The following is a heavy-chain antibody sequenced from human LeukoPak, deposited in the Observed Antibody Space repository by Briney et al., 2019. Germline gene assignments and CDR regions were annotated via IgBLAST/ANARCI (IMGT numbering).Heavy chain of an antibody. CDR1: GYSFSNRW. CDR2: IYPGDSET. J-gene: IGHJ6*02. CDR3: ARQPQYSRGSVRGYYYYYGMDV. Sequence: GESLKISCKGSGYSFSNRWVAWVRQMPGKGLEWMGIIYPGDSETRYSPSFQGQVTMSADKSISTAYLQWSSLKASDTAMYYCARQPQYSRGSVRGYYYYYGMDVWGQGTTVTVSS. V-gene: IGHV5-51*01. D-gene: IGHD6-19*01.